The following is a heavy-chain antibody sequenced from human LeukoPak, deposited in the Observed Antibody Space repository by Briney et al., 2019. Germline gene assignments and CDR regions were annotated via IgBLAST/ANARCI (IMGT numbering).Heavy chain of an antibody. Sequence: GGSLRLSCTASGFTFSSYWMHWVRQAPGKGLVWVSRINSGGSSTSYADSVKGRYTITRDNAKNTLYLQMNSLRAEDTAVYYCARYRSTSRRFDPWGQGTLVTVSS. D-gene: IGHD2-2*01. V-gene: IGHV3-74*01. CDR1: GFTFSSYW. CDR2: INSGGSST. CDR3: ARYRSTSRRFDP. J-gene: IGHJ5*02.